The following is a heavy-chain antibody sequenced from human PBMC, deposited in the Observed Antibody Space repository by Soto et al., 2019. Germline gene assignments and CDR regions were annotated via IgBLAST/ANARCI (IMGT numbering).Heavy chain of an antibody. V-gene: IGHV4-39*01. CDR2: IFHRGST. Sequence: SETLSLTCTVSGGSISSGSYYWGWIRQTPGKGLEWIANIFHRGSTYYNPSLKSRVTISVDTSKNQFSLKLTSVTAADTAVYYCARVQQQYIWFDPWGQGTLVTVSS. D-gene: IGHD6-13*01. CDR1: GGSISSGSYY. CDR3: ARVQQQYIWFDP. J-gene: IGHJ5*02.